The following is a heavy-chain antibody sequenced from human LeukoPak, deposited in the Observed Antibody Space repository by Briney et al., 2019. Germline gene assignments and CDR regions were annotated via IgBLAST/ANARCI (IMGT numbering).Heavy chain of an antibody. CDR1: GFTVSSNY. V-gene: IGHV3-53*01. Sequence: PGGSLRLSCAASGFTVSSNYMSWVRQAPGKGLEWVSVIYSGGSTYYTDSVKGQFTISRDNSKNTLYLQMNSLRAEDTAVYYCARDYYDSSGYPDWGQGTLVTVSS. J-gene: IGHJ4*02. CDR3: ARDYYDSSGYPD. CDR2: IYSGGST. D-gene: IGHD3-22*01.